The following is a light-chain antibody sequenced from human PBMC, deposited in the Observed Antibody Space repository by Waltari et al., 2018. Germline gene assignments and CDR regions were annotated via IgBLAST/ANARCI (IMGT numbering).Light chain of an antibody. J-gene: IGLJ2*01. CDR1: SSDVGNYTR. Sequence: QSALTQPASVSGSPGQSITISCTGTSSDVGNYTRVSWYQQHPGKAPKLMIYAVSKRPSGVSVRFSGSKSGDMASPTISGLQPEDEAEYFCSSYAGSSKGVFGGGTKVTVL. CDR2: AVS. V-gene: IGLV2-23*02. CDR3: SSYAGSSKGV.